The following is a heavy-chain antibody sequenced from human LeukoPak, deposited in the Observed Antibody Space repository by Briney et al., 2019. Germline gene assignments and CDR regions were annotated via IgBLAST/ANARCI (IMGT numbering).Heavy chain of an antibody. V-gene: IGHV3-23*01. CDR3: AKRRYSGSYPSPFDY. Sequence: QAGGSLRLSCAASGFTFSSYAMSWVRHAPGKGLEWVSAISGSGGSTYYADSVKGRFTISRDNSKNTLYLQMNSLRAEDTAVYYCAKRRYSGSYPSPFDYWGQGTLVTVSS. CDR2: ISGSGGST. D-gene: IGHD1-26*01. CDR1: GFTFSSYA. J-gene: IGHJ4*02.